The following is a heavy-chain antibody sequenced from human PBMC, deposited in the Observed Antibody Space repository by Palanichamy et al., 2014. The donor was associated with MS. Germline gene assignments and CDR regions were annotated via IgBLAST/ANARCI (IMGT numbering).Heavy chain of an antibody. CDR1: GYTFINYY. Sequence: QVQLVQSGAEVRKPGASVKVSCKASGYTFINYYVHWVRQAPGQGLEWMGIINPSGGSTSYAQKFQGRVTMTRDTSTSTVYMELSSLRSEDTAVYYCARDRAFRFRELSHFDNWGQGTLVTVSS. V-gene: IGHV1-46*01. J-gene: IGHJ4*02. CDR3: ARDRAFRFRELSHFDN. CDR2: INPSGGST. D-gene: IGHD3-10*01.